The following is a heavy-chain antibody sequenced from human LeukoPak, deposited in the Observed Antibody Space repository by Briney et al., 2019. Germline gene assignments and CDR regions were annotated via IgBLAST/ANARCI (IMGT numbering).Heavy chain of an antibody. CDR3: ARAYGSRLYFVDY. D-gene: IGHD3-10*01. J-gene: IGHJ4*02. CDR1: GGSISSSSYY. Sequence: SETLSLTCTVSGGSISSSSYYWGWIRQPPGKGLEWIGSIYYSGSTYYNPSLKSRVTISVDTSKNQFSLKLSSVTAADTAVYYCARAYGSRLYFVDYWGQGTLVTVSS. V-gene: IGHV4-39*01. CDR2: IYYSGST.